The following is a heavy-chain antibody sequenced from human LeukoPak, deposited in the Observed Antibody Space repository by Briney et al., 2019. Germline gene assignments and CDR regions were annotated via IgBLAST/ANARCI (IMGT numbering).Heavy chain of an antibody. V-gene: IGHV3-33*01. J-gene: IGHJ6*02. CDR1: GFTFSSYG. D-gene: IGHD2-15*01. CDR3: ARDLMVVVAATPALDV. CDR2: IWYDGSNK. Sequence: PGGSLRLSCAASGFTFSSYGMHWVRQAPGKGLEWVAVIWYDGSNKYYADSVKGRFTISRDNSKNTLYLQMNSLRVEDTAVYYCARDLMVVVAATPALDVWGQGTTVTVSS.